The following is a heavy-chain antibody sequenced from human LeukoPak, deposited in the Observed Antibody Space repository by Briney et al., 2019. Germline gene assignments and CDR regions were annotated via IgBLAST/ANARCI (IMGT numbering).Heavy chain of an antibody. D-gene: IGHD3-10*01. CDR2: VYSTGST. Sequence: PSGTLSLTCSVSGYSISTAYYWSWIRQPAGKGLEWIGRVYSTGSTNYNPSLKSRVTISVDTSKNQFSLKLSSVTAPDTAVYYCARDQGTGSGRYYYYYMDVWGKGTTVTISS. J-gene: IGHJ6*03. CDR1: GYSISTAYY. V-gene: IGHV4-38-2*02. CDR3: ARDQGTGSGRYYYYYMDV.